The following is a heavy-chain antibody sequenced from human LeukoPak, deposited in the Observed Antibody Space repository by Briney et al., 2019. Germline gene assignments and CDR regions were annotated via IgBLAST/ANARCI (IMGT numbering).Heavy chain of an antibody. Sequence: GGSLRLSCAASGFTFSSYSMNWVRQAPRKGLEWVSSISSSSSYIYYADSVKGRFTISRDNAKNSRYLQMNSLRAEDTAVYYCARSADDAFDMWGQGTMVTVSS. CDR2: ISSSSSYI. CDR1: GFTFSSYS. V-gene: IGHV3-21*01. J-gene: IGHJ3*02. CDR3: ARSADDAFDM.